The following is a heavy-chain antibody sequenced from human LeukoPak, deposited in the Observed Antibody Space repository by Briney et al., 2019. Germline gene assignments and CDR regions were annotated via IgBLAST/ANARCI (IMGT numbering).Heavy chain of an antibody. Sequence: GGSLRLSCAASGFTFSGSVIHWVRQASGKGLEWVGRIRSKANSYATAYAASVKGRFTISRDNAKNSLYLQMNSLRAEDTALYYCARNVGSGYYYYFDYWGQGTLVTVSS. CDR1: GFTFSGSV. CDR2: IRSKANSYAT. CDR3: ARNVGSGYYYYFDY. V-gene: IGHV3-73*01. J-gene: IGHJ4*02. D-gene: IGHD3-22*01.